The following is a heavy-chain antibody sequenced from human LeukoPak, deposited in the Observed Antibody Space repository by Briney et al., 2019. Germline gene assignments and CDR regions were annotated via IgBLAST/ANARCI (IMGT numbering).Heavy chain of an antibody. CDR3: AVSITGTTSRYFDY. Sequence: PGGSLRLSCAASGFTFSSYAMSWVRQAPGKGLEWVSAISGSGGSTDYADSVKGRFTISRDNSKNTLYLQMNSLRAEDTAVYYCAVSITGTTSRYFDYWGQGTLVTVSS. J-gene: IGHJ4*02. CDR1: GFTFSSYA. V-gene: IGHV3-23*01. D-gene: IGHD1-7*01. CDR2: ISGSGGST.